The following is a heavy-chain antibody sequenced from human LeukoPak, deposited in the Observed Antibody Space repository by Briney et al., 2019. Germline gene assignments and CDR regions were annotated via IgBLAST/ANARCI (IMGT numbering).Heavy chain of an antibody. D-gene: IGHD6-13*01. CDR2: ISGNGGST. CDR3: ARDSDSSSWYQQPHDAFDI. V-gene: IGHV3-23*01. Sequence: PGGSLRLSCAASGFTFSTYAMNWVRQAPGKGLEWVSAISGNGGSTFYAGSVKGRFTISRDNSKNTLYLQMNSLRAEDTAVYYCARDSDSSSWYQQPHDAFDIWGQGTMVTVSS. CDR1: GFTFSTYA. J-gene: IGHJ3*02.